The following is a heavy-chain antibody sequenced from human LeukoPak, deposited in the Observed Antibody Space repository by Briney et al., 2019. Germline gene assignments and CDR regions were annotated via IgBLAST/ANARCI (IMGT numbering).Heavy chain of an antibody. Sequence: PSETLSLTCTVSGGSISTYYWSWIRQPPGKGLEWIGNIYYSGSTNYNPSLKSRVTISVDTSKNQFSLKLTAVTAADTAVYYCVRHRYSSAWSVVDYWGQGTLVTVSS. CDR2: IYYSGST. V-gene: IGHV4-59*08. J-gene: IGHJ4*02. CDR3: VRHRYSSAWSVVDY. CDR1: GGSISTYY. D-gene: IGHD6-19*01.